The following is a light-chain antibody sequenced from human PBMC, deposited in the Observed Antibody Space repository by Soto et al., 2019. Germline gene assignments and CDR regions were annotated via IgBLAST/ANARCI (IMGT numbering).Light chain of an antibody. V-gene: IGLV2-14*03. J-gene: IGLJ1*01. CDR2: EVS. Sequence: QSALTQPASVSGSPGQSITISCTGTSSDVGSYPYVSWYQQHPGKAPKLIIYEVSHRPSGVSNRFSGSKSGNTASLSISGLQTEDAGDYFCTSYGSNNTRYVFGTGTKVTVL. CDR1: SSDVGSYPY. CDR3: TSYGSNNTRYV.